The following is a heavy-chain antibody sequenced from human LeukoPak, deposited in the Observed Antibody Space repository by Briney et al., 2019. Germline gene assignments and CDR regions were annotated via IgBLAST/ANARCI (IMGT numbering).Heavy chain of an antibody. D-gene: IGHD6-13*01. Sequence: ASVKVSCKASGYTFTSYDINWVRQATGQGLEWMGWMNPNSGNTGYAQKFQGRVTMTRNTSISTAYMELSSLRSDDTAVYYCARDLRMAAAGTYAVNNWFDPWGQGTLVTVSS. CDR2: MNPNSGNT. J-gene: IGHJ5*02. V-gene: IGHV1-8*01. CDR3: ARDLRMAAAGTYAVNNWFDP. CDR1: GYTFTSYD.